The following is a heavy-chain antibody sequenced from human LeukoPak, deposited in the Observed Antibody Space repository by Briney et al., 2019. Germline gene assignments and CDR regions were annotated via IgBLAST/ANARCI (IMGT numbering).Heavy chain of an antibody. CDR2: TRNKANSYST. V-gene: IGHV3-72*01. Sequence: SLRLSCAASGFTFSDHYMDWVRQAPGKGLEWVGRTRNKANSYSTAYAASVRDRFTISRDVSENSLYLQMSSLKTEDTAVYYCARLNRIGGTYFFDYWGQGTLVTVSS. CDR1: GFTFSDHY. CDR3: ARLNRIGGTYFFDY. D-gene: IGHD1-26*01. J-gene: IGHJ4*02.